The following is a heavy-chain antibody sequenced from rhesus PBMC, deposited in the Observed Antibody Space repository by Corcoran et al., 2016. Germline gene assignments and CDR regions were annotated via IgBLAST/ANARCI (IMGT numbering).Heavy chain of an antibody. V-gene: IGHV2-174*01. D-gene: IGHD2-27*01. CDR2: IYWDDDK. Sequence: QVTLKESGPALVKPTQTLTLTCTFSGFSISTSGMGVGWIRQPPGKALEWLALIYWDDDKYSNTSLKSRLTISKDTSKNQVVLTMTNMDPVDTATYYCARRRCSGIYCYAYFEFWGQGALVTVSS. CDR3: ARRRCSGIYCYAYFEF. CDR1: GFSISTSGMG. J-gene: IGHJ1*01.